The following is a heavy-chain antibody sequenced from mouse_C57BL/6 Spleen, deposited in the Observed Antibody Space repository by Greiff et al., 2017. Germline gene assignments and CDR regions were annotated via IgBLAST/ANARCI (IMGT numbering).Heavy chain of an antibody. V-gene: IGHV14-2*01. J-gene: IGHJ1*03. CDR2: IDPEDGET. D-gene: IGHD1-1*01. CDR3: ARDCGSSSLDV. Sequence: EVKVEESGAELVKPGASVKLSCTASGFNIKDYYMHWVKQRTEQGLEWIGRIDPEDGETKYAPKFQGQGTISADTTSDTSYLPLSSLTSEDTAVYYCARDCGSSSLDVWGTGTTGTVSS. CDR1: GFNIKDYY.